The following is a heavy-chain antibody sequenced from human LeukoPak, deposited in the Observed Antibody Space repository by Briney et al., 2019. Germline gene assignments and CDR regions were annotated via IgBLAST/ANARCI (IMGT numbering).Heavy chain of an antibody. CDR1: GGSISSYY. D-gene: IGHD3-10*01. CDR3: ARHGPFISSVDFYYYAMDV. Sequence: SETLSLTCTVSGGSISSYYWSWIRQPPGKGLEWIGYIYYSGSTDYNPSLKSRVTISVDTSKKQFSLRLPSVTAADTAVYYCARHGPFISSVDFYYYAMDVWGQGTTVTVSS. J-gene: IGHJ6*02. CDR2: IYYSGST. V-gene: IGHV4-59*08.